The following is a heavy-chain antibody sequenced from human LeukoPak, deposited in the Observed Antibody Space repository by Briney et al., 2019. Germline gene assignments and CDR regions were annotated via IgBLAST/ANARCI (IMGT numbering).Heavy chain of an antibody. CDR2: INSDGSST. CDR1: GFTFSSYW. CDR3: ARFYCSSTSCLEDY. Sequence: GGSLRLSCAASGFTFSSYWMHWVRQAPVKELVWVSRINSDGSSTSYADSVKGRFTISRDNAKNTLYLQMNSLRAEDTAVYYCARFYCSSTSCLEDYWGQGTLVTVSS. J-gene: IGHJ4*02. V-gene: IGHV3-74*01. D-gene: IGHD2-2*01.